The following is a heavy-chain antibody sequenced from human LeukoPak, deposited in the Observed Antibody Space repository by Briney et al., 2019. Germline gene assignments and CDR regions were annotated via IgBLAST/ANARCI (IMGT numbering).Heavy chain of an antibody. D-gene: IGHD3-10*01. CDR3: AKAPNYYGSVSYYTLYYYYGMDV. CDR1: GFTFSSYG. V-gene: IGHV3-30*02. Sequence: PGGSLRLSCAASGFTFSSYGMHWVRQAPGKGLEWVAFIRYAGSNKYYADSVKGRFTISRDNSKNTLYLQMNSLRAEDMAVYYCAKAPNYYGSVSYYTLYYYYGMDVWVQGTTVTVSS. J-gene: IGHJ6*02. CDR2: IRYAGSNK.